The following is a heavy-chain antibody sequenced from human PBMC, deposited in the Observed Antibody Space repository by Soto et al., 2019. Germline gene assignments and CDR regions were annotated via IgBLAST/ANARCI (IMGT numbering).Heavy chain of an antibody. Sequence: PSETLSLTCAVSGDSISGGGFSWNWLRQSPGKGLEWIGYIYPSGTSYYNPSLKSRVTISVDKSQNQFSLRLSSATAADTAVYYCARHSNRNYGLHYFNYWGLGALVTVSS. D-gene: IGHD4-4*01. CDR3: ARHSNRNYGLHYFNY. CDR1: GDSISGGGFS. CDR2: IYPSGTS. J-gene: IGHJ4*02. V-gene: IGHV4-30-2*06.